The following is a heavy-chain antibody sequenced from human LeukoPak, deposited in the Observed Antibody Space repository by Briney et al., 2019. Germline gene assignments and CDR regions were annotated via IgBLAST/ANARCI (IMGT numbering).Heavy chain of an antibody. CDR3: ARAVAGGEYYFDY. V-gene: IGHV3-66*02. J-gene: IGHJ4*02. Sequence: GGSLRLSXAASGFTVSSNYMSWVRQAPGKGLEWVSVIYSGGSTYYADSVKGRFTISRDNSKNTLYLQMNSLRAEDTAVYYCARAVAGGEYYFDYWGQGTLVTVSS. CDR1: GFTVSSNY. D-gene: IGHD3-10*01. CDR2: IYSGGST.